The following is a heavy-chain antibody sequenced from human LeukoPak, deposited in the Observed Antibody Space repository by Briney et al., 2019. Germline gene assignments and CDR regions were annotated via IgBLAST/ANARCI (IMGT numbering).Heavy chain of an antibody. CDR3: AGTDTSGYDRFDY. V-gene: IGHV4-4*07. D-gene: IGHD3-22*01. J-gene: IGHJ4*02. CDR1: GGSISSYY. Sequence: SETLSLTCTVSGGSISSYYWNWIRQPAGKGLEWIGRIYTSGNTNYSPPLKGRVTISVDKFKNQFPLKLSSVTAADTAVYYCAGTDTSGYDRFDYWGQGALVTVSS. CDR2: IYTSGNT.